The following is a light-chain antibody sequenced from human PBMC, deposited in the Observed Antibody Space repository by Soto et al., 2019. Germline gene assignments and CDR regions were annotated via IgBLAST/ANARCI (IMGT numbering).Light chain of an antibody. CDR3: AVWDDRFNSRV. J-gene: IGLJ3*02. V-gene: IGLV1-44*01. CDR2: FNN. CDR1: SSNIGSNT. Sequence: QPVLTQPPSASGTPGQRVTISCSGSSSNIGSNTVNWYQQVPGTAPKLLIYFNNKRPSGVPDRFSGSKSGTSASLAISGLQSDDEADYYCAVWDDRFNSRVFGGGTKLTVL.